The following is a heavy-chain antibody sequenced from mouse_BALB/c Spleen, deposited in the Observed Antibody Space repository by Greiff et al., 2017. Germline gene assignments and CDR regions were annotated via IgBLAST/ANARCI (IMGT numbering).Heavy chain of an antibody. J-gene: IGHJ4*01. Sequence: QVQLKQPGAELVKPGASVKLSCKASGYTFTSYWMHWVKQRPGQGLEWIGEIDPSDSYTNYNQKFKGKATLTVDKSSSTAYMQLSSLTSEDSAVYYCARGVITTSYYAMDYWGQGTSVTVSS. V-gene: IGHV1-69*02. CDR3: ARGVITTSYYAMDY. CDR2: IDPSDSYT. D-gene: IGHD2-4*01. CDR1: GYTFTSYW.